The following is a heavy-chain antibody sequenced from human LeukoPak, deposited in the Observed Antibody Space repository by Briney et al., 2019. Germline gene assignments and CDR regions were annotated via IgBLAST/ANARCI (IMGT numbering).Heavy chain of an antibody. CDR3: ARVIQEIVVVVAQFPDY. CDR2: ISAYNGNT. Sequence: ASVKVSCKASGYTFTNYGISWVRQAPGQGLEWMGWISAYNGNTTYAQKLQGRVTMTTDTSTSTAYMELRSLRSDDTAVYYCARVIQEIVVVVAQFPDYWGREPWSPSPQ. J-gene: IGHJ4*02. CDR1: GYTFTNYG. V-gene: IGHV1-18*01. D-gene: IGHD2-15*01.